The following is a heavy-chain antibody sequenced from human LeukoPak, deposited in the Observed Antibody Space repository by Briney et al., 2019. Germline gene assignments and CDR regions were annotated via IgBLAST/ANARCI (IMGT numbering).Heavy chain of an antibody. D-gene: IGHD6-19*01. CDR1: GGSFSGYY. Sequence: SETLSLTCAVYGGSFSGYYWGWIRQPPGKGLEWVGNIYYDGSTYYNPSLKSRVTISIDTSKNQFSLKVSSVIAADTAVYYCARKVAGSSAFNYWGQGTLVTVSS. CDR2: IYYDGST. J-gene: IGHJ4*02. V-gene: IGHV4-34*01. CDR3: ARKVAGSSAFNY.